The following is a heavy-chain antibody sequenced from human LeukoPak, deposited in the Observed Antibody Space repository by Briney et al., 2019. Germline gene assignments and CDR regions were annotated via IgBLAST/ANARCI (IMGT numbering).Heavy chain of an antibody. CDR2: IYYSGST. CDR1: GGSISSSSYY. Sequence: SETLSLTCTVSGGSISSSSYYWGWIRQPPGKGLEWIGSIYYSGSTYYNPSLKSRVTISVDTSKSQFSLKLSSVTAADTAVYYCARPGIVGAPGYFDYWGQGTLVTVSS. CDR3: ARPGIVGAPGYFDY. J-gene: IGHJ4*02. V-gene: IGHV4-39*01. D-gene: IGHD1-26*01.